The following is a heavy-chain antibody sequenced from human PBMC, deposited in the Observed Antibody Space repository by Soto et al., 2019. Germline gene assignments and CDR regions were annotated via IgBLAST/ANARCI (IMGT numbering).Heavy chain of an antibody. CDR3: ANSSSSWDYGMDV. V-gene: IGHV3-74*01. J-gene: IGHJ6*02. Sequence: LRLSCAASGFTFSSYWMHWVRQAPGKGLVWVSRINSDGSSTSYADSVKGRFTISRDNAKNTLYLQMNSLRAEDTAVYYCANSSSSWDYGMDVWGQGTTVTVSS. CDR1: GFTFSSYW. CDR2: INSDGSST. D-gene: IGHD6-13*01.